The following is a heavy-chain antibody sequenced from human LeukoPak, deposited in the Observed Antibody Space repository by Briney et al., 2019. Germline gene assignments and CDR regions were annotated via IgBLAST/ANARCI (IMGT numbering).Heavy chain of an antibody. Sequence: GASVKVSCKASGYTFTGYYMHWVRQAPGQGLEWMGWINPNSGDTKYGKKFQGRVTMTRDTSISTAYMELSRLRSDDTAVYYCARDPEAIAVADQAVGWFDPWGQGTLVTVSS. CDR2: INPNSGDT. D-gene: IGHD6-19*01. CDR3: ARDPEAIAVADQAVGWFDP. V-gene: IGHV1-2*02. CDR1: GYTFTGYY. J-gene: IGHJ5*02.